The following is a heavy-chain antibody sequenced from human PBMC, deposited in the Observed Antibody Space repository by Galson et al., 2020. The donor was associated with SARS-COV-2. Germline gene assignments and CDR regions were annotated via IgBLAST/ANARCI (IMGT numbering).Heavy chain of an antibody. Sequence: GESLKISCKGSGYSFTSYWIGWVRQMPGKGLEWMGIIYPGDSDTRYSPSFQGQVTISADKSISTAYLQWSSLKASDTAMYYCAKGALGHIVVVTATPVWFDPWGQGTLVTVSS. V-gene: IGHV5-51*01. CDR1: GYSFTSYW. CDR3: AKGALGHIVVVTATPVWFDP. D-gene: IGHD2-21*02. J-gene: IGHJ5*02. CDR2: IYPGDSDT.